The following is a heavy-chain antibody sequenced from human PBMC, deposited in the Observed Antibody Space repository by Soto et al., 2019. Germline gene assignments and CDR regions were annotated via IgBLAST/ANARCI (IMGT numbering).Heavy chain of an antibody. CDR3: ARGGGSGWYFGFDY. CDR1: GGSISSYY. V-gene: IGHV4-59*01. CDR2: VYHSGST. D-gene: IGHD6-19*01. Sequence: QVQLQESGPGLVKPSETLSLTCTLSGGSISSYYWNWIRQPPGKGLEWIGFVYHSGSTDYNPSLRSRVTIAIDTSKNQFSLKLSSVTAADTAVYYCARGGGSGWYFGFDYWGQGILVTVSS. J-gene: IGHJ4*02.